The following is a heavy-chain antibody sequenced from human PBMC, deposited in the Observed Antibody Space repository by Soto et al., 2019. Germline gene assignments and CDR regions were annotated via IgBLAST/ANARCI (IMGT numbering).Heavy chain of an antibody. J-gene: IGHJ3*02. V-gene: IGHV3-23*01. CDR3: AKVRTQLVYKGTFDT. Sequence: ETLSLTCTVSGGSTISSSYYWGWIRQPPGKGLEWVSAISGSGAGTYYADSVKGRFTISRDNSKNTLYLQMNSLRAEDTAVYYCAKVRTQLVYKGTFDTWGQGTMVTVSS. CDR1: GGSTISSSYY. D-gene: IGHD2-2*02. CDR2: ISGSGAGT.